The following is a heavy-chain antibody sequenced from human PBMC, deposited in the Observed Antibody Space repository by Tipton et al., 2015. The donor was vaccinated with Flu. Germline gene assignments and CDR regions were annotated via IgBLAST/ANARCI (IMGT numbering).Heavy chain of an antibody. CDR2: INHSGST. D-gene: IGHD3-16*01. CDR3: ARHNCVVLWGKYYYYYGMDV. J-gene: IGHJ6*02. Sequence: TLSLTCAVYGESFSGYYWSWIRQPPGKGLEWIGEINHSGSTNYNPSLKSRVTISVDTSKNQFSLKLSSVTAADTAVYYCARHNCVVLWGKYYYYYGMDVWGQGTTVTVSS. V-gene: IGHV4-34*01. CDR1: GESFSGYY.